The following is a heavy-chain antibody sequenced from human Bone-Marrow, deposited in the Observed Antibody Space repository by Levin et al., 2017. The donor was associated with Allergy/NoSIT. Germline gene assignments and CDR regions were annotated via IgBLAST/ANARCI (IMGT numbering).Heavy chain of an antibody. CDR3: ARGTPTGSSSSQSVVFDY. J-gene: IGHJ4*02. CDR1: GYTFTSYD. CDR2: MNPNSGNT. D-gene: IGHD6-6*01. Sequence: GESLKISCKASGYTFTSYDINWVRQATGQGLEWMGWMNPNSGNTGYAQKFQGRVTMTRNTSISTAYMELSSLRSEDTAVYYCARGTPTGSSSSQSVVFDYWGQGTLVTVSS. V-gene: IGHV1-8*01.